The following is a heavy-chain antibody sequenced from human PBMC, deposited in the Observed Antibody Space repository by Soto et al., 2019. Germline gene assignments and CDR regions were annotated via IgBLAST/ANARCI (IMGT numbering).Heavy chain of an antibody. CDR2: TYYRSKWYN. D-gene: IGHD2-15*01. CDR3: SRATVVAPPNCFDP. J-gene: IGHJ5*02. CDR1: GDSVSSNSAA. Sequence: SQTLSLTCAISGDSVSSNSAAWNWIRQSPSRGLEWLGRTYYRSKWYNDYAVSVKSRITINPDTSKNQFSLQLNSVTPEDTAVYYFSRATVVAPPNCFDPSGQAPFLTVSS. V-gene: IGHV6-1*01.